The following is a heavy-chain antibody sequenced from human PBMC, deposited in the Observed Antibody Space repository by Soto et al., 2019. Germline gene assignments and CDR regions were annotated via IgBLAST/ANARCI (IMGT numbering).Heavy chain of an antibody. J-gene: IGHJ4*02. V-gene: IGHV1-69*08. D-gene: IGHD2-21*01. CDR1: GGTFSSYT. CDR3: ARDGAYCGGECYSLDY. CDR2: IIPILGIA. Sequence: QVQLVQSGAEVKKPGSSVKVSCKASGGTFSSYTISWVRQAPGQGLEWMGRIIPILGIANYAQKFQGRVTIPADKSTSTATMALSSLRSEDTAVYYCARDGAYCGGECYSLDYWGQGTLVTVSS.